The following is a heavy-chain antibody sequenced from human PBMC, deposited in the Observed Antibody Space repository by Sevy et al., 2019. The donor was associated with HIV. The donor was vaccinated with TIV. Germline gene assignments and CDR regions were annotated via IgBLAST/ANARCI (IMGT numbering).Heavy chain of an antibody. Sequence: GGSLRLSCVASGFTFSNYGMHWVRQAPGKGLEWVAVIWYDGSNKYYADSVKGRLTISSDNSKNTLSLQMNSLRADDTAVYYCARWGFPGTACMDVWGQGTTVTVSS. CDR3: ARWGFPGTACMDV. CDR1: GFTFSNYG. CDR2: IWYDGSNK. J-gene: IGHJ6*02. V-gene: IGHV3-33*01. D-gene: IGHD1-7*01.